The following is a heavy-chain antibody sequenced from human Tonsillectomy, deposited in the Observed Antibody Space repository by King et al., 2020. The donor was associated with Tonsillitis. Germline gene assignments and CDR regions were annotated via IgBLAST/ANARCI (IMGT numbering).Heavy chain of an antibody. CDR1: GRTFSSYA. CDR2: SIPILGTA. V-gene: IGHV1-69*11. CDR3: ALVVNYYYYYMDV. J-gene: IGHJ6*03. D-gene: IGHD2-15*01. Sequence: QLVQSGAEVKKPGSSVKVSCKTSGRTFSSYAITWVRQAPGQGLEWMGGSIPILGTANYAQKIQDRVTITAAESTTTAYMELSSLRSEDTAVYYCALVVNYYYYYMDVWGKGTTVTVSS.